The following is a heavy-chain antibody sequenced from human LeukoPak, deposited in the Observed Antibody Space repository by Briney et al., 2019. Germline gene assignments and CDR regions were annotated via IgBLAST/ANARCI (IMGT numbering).Heavy chain of an antibody. CDR2: LSNTNMI. CDR1: EFTFSSYG. Sequence: PGGSLRLSCAASEFTFSSYGMNWVRQAPGKGLEWLSYLSNTNMIHYAESVKGRFTISRDNAKNSLYLQMDGLRAEDTAVYYCARRGETAMVGDYWGRGTLVTVSS. CDR3: ARRGETAMVGDY. V-gene: IGHV3-48*01. D-gene: IGHD5-18*01. J-gene: IGHJ4*02.